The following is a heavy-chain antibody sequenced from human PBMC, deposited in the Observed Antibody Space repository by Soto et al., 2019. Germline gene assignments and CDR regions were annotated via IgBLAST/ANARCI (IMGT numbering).Heavy chain of an antibody. CDR3: ARPYRGRVPATAYDY. CDR1: GGSISSRSYY. D-gene: IGHD2-2*01. CDR2: IYYSGST. J-gene: IGHJ4*02. V-gene: IGHV4-39*01. Sequence: QLQLQESGPGLVKPSETLSLTCTVSGGSISSRSYYWGWIRQTPGKGLEWIGSIYYSGSTYYNPSLNSRVTISVDTSKNQFSLRLSAVIAADTAVYYCARPYRGRVPATAYDYWGQGTLVTVSS.